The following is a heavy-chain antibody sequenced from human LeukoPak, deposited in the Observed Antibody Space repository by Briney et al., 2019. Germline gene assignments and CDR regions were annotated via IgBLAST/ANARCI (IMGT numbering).Heavy chain of an antibody. D-gene: IGHD3-9*01. Sequence: GGSLRLSCAASGFAASGFTFSTFGMRWVRQAPGKGLEWVAFIRYDGFNKYYADSVKGRFTISRDDSKNTLYLQMNSLRAEDTAAYYCAKGYYFDILSGYSSLDSWGQGTLVTVSS. CDR1: GFTFSTFG. CDR2: IRYDGFNK. CDR3: AKGYYFDILSGYSSLDS. J-gene: IGHJ4*02. V-gene: IGHV3-30*02.